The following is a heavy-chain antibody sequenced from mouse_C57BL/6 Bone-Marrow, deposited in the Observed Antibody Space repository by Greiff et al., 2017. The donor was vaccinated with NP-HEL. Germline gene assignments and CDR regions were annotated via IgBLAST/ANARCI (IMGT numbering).Heavy chain of an antibody. CDR3: ARDLSGTEAIAY. CDR2: ISDGGCCT. D-gene: IGHD1-1*01. V-gene: IGHV5-4*03. CDR1: GFTFSSYA. J-gene: IGHJ3*01. Sequence: EVKLMESGGGLVKPGGSLKLSCAASGFTFSSYAMSWVRQTPGKRLEWVATISDGGCCTYYPDNVKGRFTISRDNAKHNLYLQMSHLKSEDTAKYYCARDLSGTEAIAYWGQGTLVTVSA.